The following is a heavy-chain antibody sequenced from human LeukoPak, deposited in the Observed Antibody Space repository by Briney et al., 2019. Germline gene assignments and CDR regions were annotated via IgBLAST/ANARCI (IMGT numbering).Heavy chain of an antibody. J-gene: IGHJ4*02. CDR2: ISWNSGSI. V-gene: IGHV3-9*01. D-gene: IGHD3-10*01. CDR1: GFTFDDYA. CDR3: ARDPRVSMVRGVHHADFFDY. Sequence: GGSLRLSCAASGFTFDDYAMHWVRQAPGKGLEWVSGISWNSGSIGYADSVKGRFTISRDNAKNSLYLQMNSLRAEDTAVYYCARDPRVSMVRGVHHADFFDYWGQGTLVTVSS.